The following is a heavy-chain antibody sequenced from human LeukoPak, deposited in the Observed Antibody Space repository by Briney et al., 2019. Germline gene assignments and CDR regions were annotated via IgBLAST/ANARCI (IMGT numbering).Heavy chain of an antibody. J-gene: IGHJ5*02. V-gene: IGHV4-34*01. CDR2: INHSGST. Sequence: PSETLSLTCAVYGGSFSGYYWSWIRQPPGKGLEWIGEINHSGSTNYNPSLKSRVTISVDTSKNQFSLKLSSVTAADTAVYYCARSWYYYGSGSWVELGYNWFDPWGQGTLVTVSS. D-gene: IGHD3-10*01. CDR1: GGSFSGYY. CDR3: ARSWYYYGSGSWVELGYNWFDP.